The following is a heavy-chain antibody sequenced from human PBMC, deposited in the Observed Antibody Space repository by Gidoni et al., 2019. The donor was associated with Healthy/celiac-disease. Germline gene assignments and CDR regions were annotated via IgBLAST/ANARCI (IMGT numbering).Heavy chain of an antibody. CDR3: ARVGVSYGEYYFDY. V-gene: IGHV4-4*07. CDR2: IYTSGST. CDR1: GGSISSYY. J-gene: IGHJ4*02. Sequence: QVQLQESGPGLVKPSETLSLTCTVSGGSISSYYWSWIRQPAGKGLEWIGRIYTSGSTNYNPSLKSRVTMSVDTSKNQFSLKLSSVTAADTAVYYCARVGVSYGEYYFDYWGQGTLVTVSS. D-gene: IGHD1-26*01.